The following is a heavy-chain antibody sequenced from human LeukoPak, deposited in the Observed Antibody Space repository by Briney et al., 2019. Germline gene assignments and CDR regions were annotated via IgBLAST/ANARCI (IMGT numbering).Heavy chain of an antibody. CDR2: IYHSGST. J-gene: IGHJ6*02. D-gene: IGHD1-26*01. CDR3: ARGGSYYYYYGMDV. V-gene: IGHV4-30-2*01. Sequence: WVRQLPGKGLEWIGYIYHSGSTYYNPSLKSRVTISVDRSKNQFSLKLSSVTAADTAVYYCARGGSYYYYYGMDVWGQGTTVTVSS.